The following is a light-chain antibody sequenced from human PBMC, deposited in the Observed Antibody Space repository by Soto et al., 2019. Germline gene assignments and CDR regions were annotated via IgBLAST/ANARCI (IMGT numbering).Light chain of an antibody. CDR3: QQDNKWPLP. CDR2: GAS. V-gene: IGKV3-15*01. Sequence: EIVMTQSPATLSLSPGEGATLSCRASQSVSSNLAWYQQKPGQAPRLLIYGASTRATGIPVRFSGSASGTEFTLTISSLQSEDFAVYYCQQDNKWPLPFGGGTKVEIK. J-gene: IGKJ4*01. CDR1: QSVSSN.